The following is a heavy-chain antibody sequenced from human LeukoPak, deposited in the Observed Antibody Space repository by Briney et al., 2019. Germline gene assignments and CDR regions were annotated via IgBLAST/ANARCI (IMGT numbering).Heavy chain of an antibody. V-gene: IGHV4-61*02. D-gene: IGHD3-22*01. CDR2: IYTSGSS. J-gene: IGHJ4*02. CDR1: GGSISSGSYY. Sequence: SETLSLTCTVSGGSISSGSYYWSWIRQPAGKGLEWIGRIYTSGSSNYNPSLKSRVTISVDTSKNQFSLKLSSVTAADTAVYYCAREASTRYYDSSGYHYTSEWGQGTLVTVSS. CDR3: AREASTRYYDSSGYHYTSE.